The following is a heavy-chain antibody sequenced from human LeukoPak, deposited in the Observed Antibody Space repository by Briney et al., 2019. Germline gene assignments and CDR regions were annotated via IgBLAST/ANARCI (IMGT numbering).Heavy chain of an antibody. CDR2: IYPSDSDT. CDR3: ARREATTEYFDF. D-gene: IGHD1-7*01. J-gene: IGHJ4*02. CDR1: GYSFTNYW. V-gene: IGHV5-51*01. Sequence: GESLKISCKGSGYSFTNYWIAWVRQMPGKGVEWMGVIYPSDSDTRYNPSFQGQVTISADRSFGTAYLQWGSLKASDSAMYYCARREATTEYFDFWGQGTLVTVSS.